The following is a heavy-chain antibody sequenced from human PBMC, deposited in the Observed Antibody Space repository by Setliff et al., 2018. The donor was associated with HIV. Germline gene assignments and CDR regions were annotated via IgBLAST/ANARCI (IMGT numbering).Heavy chain of an antibody. CDR3: AREIGDYYDSSGYYPPTDYYYGMDV. Sequence: EASVKVSCKASGYTFTRNGISWVRQAPGQGLEWMGWISAYNGNTNYAQKLQGRVTMTTDTSTSTAYMELRSLRSDDTAVYYCAREIGDYYDSSGYYPPTDYYYGMDVWGQGTTVTVSS. CDR2: ISAYNGNT. D-gene: IGHD3-22*01. V-gene: IGHV1-18*01. CDR1: GYTFTRNG. J-gene: IGHJ6*02.